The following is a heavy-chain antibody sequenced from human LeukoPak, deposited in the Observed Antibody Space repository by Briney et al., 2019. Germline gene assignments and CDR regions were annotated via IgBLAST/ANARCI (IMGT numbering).Heavy chain of an antibody. D-gene: IGHD5-12*01. CDR3: ARDFEYSSSTGVY. CDR2: IWYDGRTK. CDR1: GFTFSSYE. Sequence: PGGSLRLSCAASGFTFSSYEMNWVRKAPGKGLGWVAVIWYDGRTKYYADSVKGRFTISRDNSKNTLYLQMNSLRAEDTAVYYCARDFEYSSSTGVYWGQGTLVTVSS. J-gene: IGHJ4*02. V-gene: IGHV3-33*08.